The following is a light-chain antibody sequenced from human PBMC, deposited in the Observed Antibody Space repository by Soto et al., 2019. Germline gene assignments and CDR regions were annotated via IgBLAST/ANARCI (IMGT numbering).Light chain of an antibody. CDR2: GAS. V-gene: IGKV3-15*01. CDR3: QHRDNWSYI. CDR1: QSVGSN. J-gene: IGKJ2*01. Sequence: ERVMTQSPATLSVSPGERATLSCRASQSVGSNLAWYQQKPGQAPRLLIFGASSRATGVPARFSGSGSGTDYTLTISSLEAEDFAVYYCQHRDNWSYIFGQGTKVDIK.